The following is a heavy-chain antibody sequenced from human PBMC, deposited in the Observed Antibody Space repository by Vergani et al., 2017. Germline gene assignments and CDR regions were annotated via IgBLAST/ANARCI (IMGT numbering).Heavy chain of an antibody. CDR3: ARASIAARVY. V-gene: IGHV4-38-2*02. CDR2: IYHSGST. D-gene: IGHD6-6*01. J-gene: IGHJ4*02. CDR1: GYSISSGYY. Sequence: QVQLQESGPGLVKPSETLSLTCTVSGYSISSGYYWGWIRQPPGKGLEWIGSIYHSGSTYYNPSLKSRVTISVDTPKNQFSLKLSSVTAADTAVYYCARASIAARVYWGQGTLVTVSS.